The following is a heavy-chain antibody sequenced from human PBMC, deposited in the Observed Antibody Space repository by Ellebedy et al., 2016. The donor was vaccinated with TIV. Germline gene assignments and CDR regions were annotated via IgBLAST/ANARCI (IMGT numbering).Heavy chain of an antibody. CDR3: ARGQGNDYGSGYDYIYYLNH. J-gene: IGHJ1*01. D-gene: IGHD3-22*01. Sequence: MPSETLSLTCAVSGGSFSGYYWSWIRQPPGKGLEWLGEVNNSGSTNYNPSLKSRVTISADTSKTQFSLKLNSVTAADTTVYYCARGQGNDYGSGYDYIYYLNHWGQGTLVTVS. V-gene: IGHV4-34*01. CDR1: GGSFSGYY. CDR2: VNNSGST.